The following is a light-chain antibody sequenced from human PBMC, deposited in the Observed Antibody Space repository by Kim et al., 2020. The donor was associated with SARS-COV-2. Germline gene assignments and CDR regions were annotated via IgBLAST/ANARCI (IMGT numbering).Light chain of an antibody. V-gene: IGLV3-19*01. Sequence: SSELTQDPAVSVALGQRVRITCQGDSLRSYYATWYQQKPGQAPILVIYGKNNRPSGIPDRFPGSSSGNTASLTITGPPAGDEADYYCTSRDSNDNVVFGG. J-gene: IGLJ2*01. CDR3: TSRDSNDNVV. CDR2: GKN. CDR1: SLRSYY.